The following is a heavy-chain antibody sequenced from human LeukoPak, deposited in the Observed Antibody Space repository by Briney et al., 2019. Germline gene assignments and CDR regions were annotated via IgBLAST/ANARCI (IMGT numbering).Heavy chain of an antibody. CDR3: VARNGDYSYMDV. CDR2: IYYSGTT. Sequence: SETLSLTCTVAGGSIINRSYYWDWIRQPPGSGREWIGRIYYSGTTYYNPSLKSRVTISVDSSKNQFSLKLSSVTAADTAVYYCVARNGDYSYMDVWGKGTTVTVSS. D-gene: IGHD1-1*01. CDR1: GGSIINRSYY. V-gene: IGHV4-39*01. J-gene: IGHJ6*03.